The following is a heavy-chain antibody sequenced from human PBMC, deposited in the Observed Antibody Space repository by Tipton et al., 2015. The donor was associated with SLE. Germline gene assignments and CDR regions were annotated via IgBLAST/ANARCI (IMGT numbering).Heavy chain of an antibody. Sequence: LRLSCAVYGGSFRGYYWSWIRQPPGKGLEWIGEINHSGSTNYNPSLKSRVIISVDTSKNQFSLRLSSVTAADTAVYYCATPGYCSGGSCYPALGYWGQGTLVTVSS. CDR2: INHSGST. V-gene: IGHV4-34*01. CDR3: ATPGYCSGGSCYPALGY. D-gene: IGHD2-15*01. J-gene: IGHJ4*02. CDR1: GGSFRGYY.